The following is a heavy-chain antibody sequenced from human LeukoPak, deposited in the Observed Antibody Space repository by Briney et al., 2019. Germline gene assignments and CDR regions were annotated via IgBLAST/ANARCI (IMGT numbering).Heavy chain of an antibody. J-gene: IGHJ5*02. CDR2: IRSKAYGGTT. CDR3: TRGLSYYDFWSGTRTNWFDP. CDR1: GFTFGDYA. Sequence: GGSLRFSCTASGFTFGDYAMSWFRQAPGKGLEWVGFIRSKAYGGTTEYAASVKGRFTISRDDSKSIAYLQMNSLKTEDTAVYYCTRGLSYYDFWSGTRTNWFDPWGQGTLVTVSS. D-gene: IGHD3-3*01. V-gene: IGHV3-49*03.